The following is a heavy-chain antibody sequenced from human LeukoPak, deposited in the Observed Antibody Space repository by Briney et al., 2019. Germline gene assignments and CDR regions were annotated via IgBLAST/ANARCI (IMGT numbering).Heavy chain of an antibody. CDR1: GYTLTELS. CDR3: ATRRRITIFGVVTPYYYYYMDV. V-gene: IGHV1-24*01. Sequence: ASVKVSCKVSGYTLTELSMHWARQAPGKGLEWMGGFDPEDGETIYAQKFQGRVTMTEDTSTDTAYMELSSLRSEDTAVYYCATRRRITIFGVVTPYYYYYMDVWGKGTTVTVSS. D-gene: IGHD3-3*01. J-gene: IGHJ6*03. CDR2: FDPEDGET.